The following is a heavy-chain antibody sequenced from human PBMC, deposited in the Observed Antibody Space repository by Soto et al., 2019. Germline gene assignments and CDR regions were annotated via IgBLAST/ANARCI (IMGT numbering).Heavy chain of an antibody. J-gene: IGHJ4*02. CDR2: LSWNGGGI. CDR3: AKLRYSEGSGNFDY. D-gene: IGHD5-12*01. CDR1: WFRFYDFS. Sequence: SGGSPRLSCSAPWFRFYDFSIHWGPPAPGKGLEWVSGLSWNGGGIEYADSVKGRFTVSRDNAKNSLYLQMNSLRADDTALYFCAKLRYSEGSGNFDYWGQGTLVTVSS. V-gene: IGHV3-9*01.